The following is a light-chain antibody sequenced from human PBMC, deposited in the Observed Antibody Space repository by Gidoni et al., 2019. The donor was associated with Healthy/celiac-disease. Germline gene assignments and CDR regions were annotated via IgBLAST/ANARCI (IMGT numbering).Light chain of an antibody. CDR3: QQANSFPWT. J-gene: IGKJ1*01. CDR2: AAS. V-gene: IGKV1D-12*01. Sequence: DIQPIHSPSSVSASVGDRVTITCRASQCISSWLAWYQQKPGKAPKLLIYAASSVQSGVPSRFSGSGSGTDFTLTISSLQPEDFATYYCQQANSFPWTFGQGTKVEIK. CDR1: QCISSW.